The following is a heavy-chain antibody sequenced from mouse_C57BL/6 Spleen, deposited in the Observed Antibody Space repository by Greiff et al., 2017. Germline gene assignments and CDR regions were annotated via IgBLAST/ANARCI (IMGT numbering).Heavy chain of an antibody. D-gene: IGHD6-1*01. V-gene: IGHV5-17*01. J-gene: IGHJ4*01. Sequence: EVKVVESGGGLVKPGGSLKLSCAASGFTFSDYGMHWVRQAPEKGLEWVAYISSGSSTIYSADTVKGRFTISRDNAKNTLFLQMTSLRSEDTAMYYCARDSPNAMDNGGQGTSVTVSS. CDR2: ISSGSSTI. CDR3: ARDSPNAMDN. CDR1: GFTFSDYG.